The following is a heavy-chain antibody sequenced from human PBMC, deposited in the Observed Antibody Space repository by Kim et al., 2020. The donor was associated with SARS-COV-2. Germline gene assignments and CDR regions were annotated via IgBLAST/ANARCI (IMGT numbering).Heavy chain of an antibody. D-gene: IGHD3-22*01. Sequence: ASVKVSCKASGYTFTSYAMHWVRQAPGQRLEWMGWINAGNGNTKYSQKFQGRVTITRDTSASTAYMELSSLRSEDTAVYYCARSLPLPSGSSGYPQDYWGQGTLVTVSS. V-gene: IGHV1-3*01. CDR3: ARSLPLPSGSSGYPQDY. J-gene: IGHJ4*02. CDR2: INAGNGNT. CDR1: GYTFTSYA.